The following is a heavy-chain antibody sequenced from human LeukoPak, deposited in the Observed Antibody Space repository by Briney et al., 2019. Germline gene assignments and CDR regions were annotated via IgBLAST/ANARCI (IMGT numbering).Heavy chain of an antibody. CDR3: AKDRSLWFGNYYFDY. J-gene: IGHJ4*02. Sequence: GGSLRLSCVASGFIFGSYWMSWVRQAPGKGLEWVANIKQDGSEKYYVDSVKGRFTISRDNSKNTLYLQMNSLRAEDTAVYYCAKDRSLWFGNYYFDYWGQGTLVTVSS. CDR2: IKQDGSEK. V-gene: IGHV3-7*01. CDR1: GFIFGSYW. D-gene: IGHD3-10*01.